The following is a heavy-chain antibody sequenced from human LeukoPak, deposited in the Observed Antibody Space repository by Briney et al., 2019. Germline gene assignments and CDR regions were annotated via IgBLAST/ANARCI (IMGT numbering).Heavy chain of an antibody. CDR1: GFTFSSYG. V-gene: IGHV3-23*01. D-gene: IGHD3-22*01. CDR2: ISGSGGST. CDR3: AKDYYGSSGYYYDRLDYYYYMDV. Sequence: GGSLRLSCAASGFTFSSYGMSWVRQAPGKGLEWVSAISGSGGSTYYADSVKGRFTISRDNSKNTLYLQMNSLRAEDTAVYYCAKDYYGSSGYYYDRLDYYYYMDVWGKGTTVTISS. J-gene: IGHJ6*03.